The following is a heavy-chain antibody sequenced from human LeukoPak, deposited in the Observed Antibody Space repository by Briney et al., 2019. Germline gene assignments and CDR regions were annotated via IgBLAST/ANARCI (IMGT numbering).Heavy chain of an antibody. CDR1: GGSISSGGYP. CDR3: ARVNDYGDYVDY. V-gene: IGHV4-30-2*01. CDR2: IYHSGST. D-gene: IGHD4-17*01. J-gene: IGHJ4*02. Sequence: SQTLSLTCAVSGGSISSGGYPWSWIRQPPGKGLEWIGYIYHSGSTYYNPSLKSRVTISVDRSKNQFSLKLSSVTAADTAVYYCARVNDYGDYVDYWGQGTLVTVSS.